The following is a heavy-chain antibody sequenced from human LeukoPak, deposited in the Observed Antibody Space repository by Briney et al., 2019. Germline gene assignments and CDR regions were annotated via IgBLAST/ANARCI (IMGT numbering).Heavy chain of an antibody. D-gene: IGHD3-22*01. Sequence: GGSLRLSCAASGFTVSSNYMSWVRQAPGKGLEWVSVIYSGGSTYYADSVKGRFTISRDNSKNTLYLQMNSLRAEDTAVYYCAKDVDPRLDSSGYYWKNYFDYWGQGTLVTVSS. V-gene: IGHV3-66*01. J-gene: IGHJ4*02. CDR1: GFTVSSNY. CDR2: IYSGGST. CDR3: AKDVDPRLDSSGYYWKNYFDY.